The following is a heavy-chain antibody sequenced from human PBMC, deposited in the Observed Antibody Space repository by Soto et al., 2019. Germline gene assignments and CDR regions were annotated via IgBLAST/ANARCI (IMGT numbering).Heavy chain of an antibody. CDR1: GFTFSDHL. CDR2: INPDNGHT. D-gene: IGHD2-8*02. CDR3: ARDILSVGPRANDAFDV. Sequence: QVQLVQSGAEVRKPGASVNISCRASGFTFSDHLINRVRQVPGQRLEWMGWINPDNGHTKYSQTCQGRVTISRHSSASIVYVEVSDLTAEDTAVFYCARDILSVGPRANDAFDVWGQGTMVTVSS. J-gene: IGHJ3*01. V-gene: IGHV1-3*01.